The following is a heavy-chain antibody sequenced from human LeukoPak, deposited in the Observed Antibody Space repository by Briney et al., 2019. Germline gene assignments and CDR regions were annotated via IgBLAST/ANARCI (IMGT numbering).Heavy chain of an antibody. CDR3: ARGLTYCGGDCYSDY. CDR2: MNPNSGNT. V-gene: IGHV1-8*01. Sequence: ASVKVSCKASGYTFTSYVINWVRQATGQGLEWMGWMNPNSGNTGYAQKFQGRVTMTRNTSISTAYMELSSLRSEDTAVYYCARGLTYCGGDCYSDYWGQGTLVTFSS. CDR1: GYTFTSYV. J-gene: IGHJ4*02. D-gene: IGHD2-21*01.